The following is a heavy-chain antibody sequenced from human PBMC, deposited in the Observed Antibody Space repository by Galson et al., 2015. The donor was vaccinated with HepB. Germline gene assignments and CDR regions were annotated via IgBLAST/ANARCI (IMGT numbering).Heavy chain of an antibody. CDR2: ISYDGSNK. D-gene: IGHD5-18*01. V-gene: IGHV3-30*18. J-gene: IGHJ6*02. Sequence: SLRLSCAASGFTFSSYGMRWVRQAPGKGLEWVAVISYDGSNKYYADSVKGRFTISRDNSKNTLYLQMNSLRAEDTAVYYCAKDRGYSYGEPYYYYGMDVWGQGTTVTVSS. CDR1: GFTFSSYG. CDR3: AKDRGYSYGEPYYYYGMDV.